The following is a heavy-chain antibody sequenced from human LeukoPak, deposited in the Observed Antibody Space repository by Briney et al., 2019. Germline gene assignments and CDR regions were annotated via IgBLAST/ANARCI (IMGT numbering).Heavy chain of an antibody. CDR1: GFTFSKAW. CDR2: LSHDGRNK. J-gene: IGHJ4*02. Sequence: GGSLRLSCAASGFTFSKAWMNWVRQAPGKGLEWVAVLSHDGRNKNYADSVKGRFIISRDNSKKTLYLQMNSLRGEDTAAYYCARFREYTYGPFDSWGQGTLVTVSS. V-gene: IGHV3-30*03. CDR3: ARFREYTYGPFDS. D-gene: IGHD5-18*01.